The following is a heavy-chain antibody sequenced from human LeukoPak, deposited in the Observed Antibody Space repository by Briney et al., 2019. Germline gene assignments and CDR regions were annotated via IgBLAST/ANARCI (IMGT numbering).Heavy chain of an antibody. Sequence: ASVKVSCKAPGGTFSIYTISWVRQAPGQGLEWMGGIITIFGTANYAQKFQGRVRITTDDSTRTAYIELSILRSEDTAVYYCARSNIVVVPAAQQEYYFAYGGQGTLVTVPS. CDR2: IITIFGTA. J-gene: IGHJ4*02. CDR3: ARSNIVVVPAAQQEYYFAY. CDR1: GGTFSIYT. V-gene: IGHV1-69*05. D-gene: IGHD2-2*01.